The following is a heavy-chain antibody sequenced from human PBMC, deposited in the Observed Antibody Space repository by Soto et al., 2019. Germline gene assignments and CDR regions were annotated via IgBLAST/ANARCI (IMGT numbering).Heavy chain of an antibody. CDR2: ISSSSSTI. J-gene: IGHJ5*02. CDR1: GFTFGSYS. V-gene: IGHV3-48*01. CDR3: ARHPERIAEIGWFDP. D-gene: IGHD6-13*01. Sequence: GGSLILSCAASGFTFGSYSMNWVRQAPGKGLEWVSYISSSSSTIYYADSVKGRFTISRDNAKNSLYLQMNSLRAEDTAVYYCARHPERIAEIGWFDPWGQGTLVTVSS.